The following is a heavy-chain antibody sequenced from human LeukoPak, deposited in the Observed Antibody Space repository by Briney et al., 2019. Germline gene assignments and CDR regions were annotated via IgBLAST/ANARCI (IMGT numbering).Heavy chain of an antibody. Sequence: PGGSPRLSCAASGFTFSSYWMSWVRQAPGKGLEWVANIKQDGSEKYYVDSVKGRFTISRDNAKNSLYLQMNSLRAEDTAVYYCARESREDSSSSDYWGQGTLVTVSS. CDR1: GFTFSSYW. CDR3: ARESREDSSSSDY. V-gene: IGHV3-7*01. D-gene: IGHD6-6*01. J-gene: IGHJ4*02. CDR2: IKQDGSEK.